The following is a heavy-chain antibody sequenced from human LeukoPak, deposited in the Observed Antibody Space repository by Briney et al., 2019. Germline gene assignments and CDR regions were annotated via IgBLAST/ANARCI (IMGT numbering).Heavy chain of an antibody. V-gene: IGHV3-48*03. Sequence: PGGSLRLSCAASGFTFSSYEMNWVRQAPGKGLEWVSYISSSGSTIYYADSVKGRFTISRDNSKNTLYLQMNSLRAEDTAVYYCARVGYSYDSNYYYYYMDVWGKGTTVTISS. CDR2: ISSSGSTI. CDR1: GFTFSSYE. D-gene: IGHD5-18*01. CDR3: ARVGYSYDSNYYYYYMDV. J-gene: IGHJ6*03.